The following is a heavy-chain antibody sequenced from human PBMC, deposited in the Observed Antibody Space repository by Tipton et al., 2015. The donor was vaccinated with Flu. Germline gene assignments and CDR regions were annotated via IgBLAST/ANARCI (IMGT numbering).Heavy chain of an antibody. J-gene: IGHJ6*02. CDR2: ISSSGSTI. CDR1: GFTFSSYE. Sequence: SLRLSCAASGFTFSSYEMNWVRQAPGKGLEWVSYISSSGSTIYYADSVKGRFTISRDNAKNSLYLQMNSLRAEDTAVYYCVAAAGTGSYFYGMDVWGQGTTVPVSS. V-gene: IGHV3-48*03. D-gene: IGHD6-13*01. CDR3: VAAAGTGSYFYGMDV.